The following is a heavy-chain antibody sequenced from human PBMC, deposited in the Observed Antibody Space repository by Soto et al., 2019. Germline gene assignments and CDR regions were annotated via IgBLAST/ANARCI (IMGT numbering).Heavy chain of an antibody. CDR2: IIPVFGTP. CDR3: ARERSVGYCTTTTCPKPFYYYAMDV. CDR1: GGTFTNYA. D-gene: IGHD2-2*01. J-gene: IGHJ6*02. V-gene: IGHV1-69*13. Sequence: SVKVSCKASGGTFTNYAFSWVRQAPGQGLEWMGGIIPVFGTPDYAQKFQGRVTITADESTRTASMELSSLRSDDTAVYYCARERSVGYCTTTTCPKPFYYYAMDVWGQGTTVTVSS.